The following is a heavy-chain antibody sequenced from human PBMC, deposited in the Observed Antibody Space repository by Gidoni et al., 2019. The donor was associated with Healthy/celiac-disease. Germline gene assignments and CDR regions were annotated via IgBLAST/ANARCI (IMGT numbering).Heavy chain of an antibody. J-gene: IGHJ6*02. Sequence: QVQLQQWGAGLLKPSETLSLTCAVYGGSFSGYYWSWIRQPPGKGLEWIGEINHSGSTNYNPSLKSRVTISVDTSKNQFSLKLSSVTAADTAVYYCARGAYCSSTSCYNSLYYYYGMDVWGQGTTVTVSS. V-gene: IGHV4-34*01. CDR1: GGSFSGYY. CDR3: ARGAYCSSTSCYNSLYYYYGMDV. CDR2: INHSGST. D-gene: IGHD2-2*02.